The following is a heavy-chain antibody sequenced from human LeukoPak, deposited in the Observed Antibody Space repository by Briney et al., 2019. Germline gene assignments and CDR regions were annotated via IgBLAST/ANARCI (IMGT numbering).Heavy chain of an antibody. D-gene: IGHD3-10*01. V-gene: IGHV3-48*01. CDR2: ISSSSSTI. J-gene: IGHJ4*02. Sequence: GGSLRLSCAASGFTFSGYRMNWVRQAPGKGLEWVSYISSSSSTIYYPDSVKGRFTISRDNAKNSLYLQMNSLRAEDTAVYYCARDQGTMVRGASEGFDYWGQGTLVTVSS. CDR3: ARDQGTMVRGASEGFDY. CDR1: GFTFSGYR.